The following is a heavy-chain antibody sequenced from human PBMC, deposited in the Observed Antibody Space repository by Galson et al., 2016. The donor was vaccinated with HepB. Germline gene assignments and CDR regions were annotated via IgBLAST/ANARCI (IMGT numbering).Heavy chain of an antibody. J-gene: IGHJ4*02. V-gene: IGHV6-1*01. D-gene: IGHD4-23*01. CDR1: GDSVSSITGV. Sequence: GDSVSSITGVWNWIRQTPSRGLEWLGRTYYRSTWNNHYAESVRGRIAINPDTSKNQFSLQMNSLRAEDTALYFCARESGNFDAGYIYLDYWGQGTLVTASS. CDR2: TYYRSTWNN. CDR3: ARESGNFDAGYIYLDY.